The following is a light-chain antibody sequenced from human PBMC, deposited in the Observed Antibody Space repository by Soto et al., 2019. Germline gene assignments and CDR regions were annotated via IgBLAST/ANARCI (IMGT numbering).Light chain of an antibody. CDR3: QQYNRWPLT. Sequence: EIVMTQSPATLSVSPGERVTLFCRASQSIYEKLAWYQQKPGQTPRLVIYDTSTRATGTPGSFSGSGSGTEFTLTISSLQSEDFAVSYCQQYNRWPLTFGGGTKVEIK. CDR1: QSIYEK. J-gene: IGKJ4*01. CDR2: DTS. V-gene: IGKV3-15*01.